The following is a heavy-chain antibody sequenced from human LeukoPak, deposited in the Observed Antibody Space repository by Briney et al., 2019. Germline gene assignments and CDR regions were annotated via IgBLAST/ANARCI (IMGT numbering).Heavy chain of an antibody. CDR1: GFTFSSYA. CDR3: ARDYYDSSYYYYYMDV. J-gene: IGHJ6*03. V-gene: IGHV3-30*04. Sequence: GRSLRLSCAASGFTFSSYAMHWVRQAPGKGLEWVAVISYDGSNKYYADSVKGRFTISRDKSKNTLYLQMNSLRAEDTAVYYRARDYYDSSYYYYYMDVWGKGTTVTVSS. D-gene: IGHD3-22*01. CDR2: ISYDGSNK.